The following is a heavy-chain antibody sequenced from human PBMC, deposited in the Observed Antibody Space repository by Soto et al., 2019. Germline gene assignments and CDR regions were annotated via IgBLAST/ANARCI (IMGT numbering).Heavy chain of an antibody. Sequence: GGSLRLSCAASGFTFSSYAMSWVRQAPGKGLEWVSAISGSGGSTYYADSVKGRFTISRDNSKNTLYLQMNSLRAEDTAVYYCAKAPTHSQDPIVVTPEYYYYMDVWGKGTTVTVSS. V-gene: IGHV3-23*01. CDR2: ISGSGGST. D-gene: IGHD2-15*01. J-gene: IGHJ6*03. CDR3: AKAPTHSQDPIVVTPEYYYYMDV. CDR1: GFTFSSYA.